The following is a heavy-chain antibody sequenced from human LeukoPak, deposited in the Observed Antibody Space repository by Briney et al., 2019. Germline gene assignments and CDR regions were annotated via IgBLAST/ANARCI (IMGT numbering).Heavy chain of an antibody. CDR2: ISPDGSST. CDR3: ARSVSGNYGRFDY. V-gene: IGHV3-74*01. D-gene: IGHD1-26*01. CDR1: GHTFRTYW. J-gene: IGHJ4*02. Sequence: PGGSLRLSCAGSGHTFRTYWMHWVRQGPGKGLVWVSRISPDGSSTSYADSVKGRFTISRDNADNTLYLQMNSLRVEDTAVYYCARSVSGNYGRFDYWGQGTLVTVSS.